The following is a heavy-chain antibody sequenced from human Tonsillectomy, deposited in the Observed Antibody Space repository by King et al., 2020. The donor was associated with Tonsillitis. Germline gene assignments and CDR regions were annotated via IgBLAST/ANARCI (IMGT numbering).Heavy chain of an antibody. Sequence: VQLVESGGGLVQPGGSLRLSCAASGFTFSSYVMTWVRQAPGRGLEWVSAISGSGGSTYYADSAKGRLTISRDNSKNTLYVQMNSLTAEDTAVYYCARHNGTYSFNYWGQGTLVTVSS. CDR2: ISGSGGST. V-gene: IGHV3-23*04. CDR3: ARHNGTYSFNY. D-gene: IGHD1-26*01. J-gene: IGHJ4*02. CDR1: GFTFSSYV.